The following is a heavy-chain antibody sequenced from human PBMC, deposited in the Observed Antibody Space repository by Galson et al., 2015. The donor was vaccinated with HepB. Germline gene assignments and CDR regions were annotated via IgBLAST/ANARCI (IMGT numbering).Heavy chain of an antibody. Sequence: SLRLSCAASGFTFSSYAMHWVRQAPGKGLEWVAVISYDGSNKYYADSVKGRFTISRDNSKNTLYLQMNSLRAEDTAVYYCIRAVAGTNFDYWGQGTLVTVSS. V-gene: IGHV3-30*04. J-gene: IGHJ4*02. CDR3: IRAVAGTNFDY. CDR1: GFTFSSYA. CDR2: ISYDGSNK. D-gene: IGHD6-19*01.